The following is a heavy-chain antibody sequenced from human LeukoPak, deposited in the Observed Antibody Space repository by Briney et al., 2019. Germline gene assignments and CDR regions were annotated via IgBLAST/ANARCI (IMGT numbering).Heavy chain of an antibody. CDR2: ISAYNCNR. D-gene: IGHD2-2*01. J-gene: IGHJ6*02. V-gene: IGHV1-18*01. Sequence: ASVKVSCKASGYTFTSYGINWVRQAPGQGLEGMGWISAYNCNRNYPHRFQGRVTMTTDTSTSTAYMELRSLRSDDTAVYYCARDLADCSSSSCYYYNYYGMDVWGQGTTVTVSS. CDR1: GYTFTSYG. CDR3: ARDLADCSSSSCYYYNYYGMDV.